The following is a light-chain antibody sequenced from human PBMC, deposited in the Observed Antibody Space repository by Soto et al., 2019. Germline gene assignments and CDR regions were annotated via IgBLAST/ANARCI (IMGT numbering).Light chain of an antibody. J-gene: IGKJ1*01. CDR1: QTTGNW. Sequence: DIQMTQSPSTLPASVGDRVTITCRAIQTTGNWVAWYQQHPGKVPKLRIYNVSSLESGVPSWFSGSGSGTEFTLIISSLQPDDFAYYSCQQCNFDWTFGEGTKVEIK. V-gene: IGKV1-5*03. CDR2: NVS. CDR3: QQCNFDWT.